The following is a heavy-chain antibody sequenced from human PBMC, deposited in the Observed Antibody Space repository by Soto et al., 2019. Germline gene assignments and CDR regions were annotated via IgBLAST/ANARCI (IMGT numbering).Heavy chain of an antibody. J-gene: IGHJ6*02. CDR1: GFTFSSYA. V-gene: IGHV3-23*01. Sequence: PGGSLRLSCAASGFTFSSYAMSWVRQAPGKGLEWVSAISGSGGSTYYADSVKGRFTISRDNAKNSLFLQMNSLRAEDTAVYYCATLTYCSSASCPNYYYVMDVWGQGTTVTVSS. CDR2: ISGSGGST. D-gene: IGHD2-2*01. CDR3: ATLTYCSSASCPNYYYVMDV.